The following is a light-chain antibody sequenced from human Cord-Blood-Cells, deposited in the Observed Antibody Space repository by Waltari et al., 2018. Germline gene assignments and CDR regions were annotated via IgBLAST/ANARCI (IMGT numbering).Light chain of an antibody. J-gene: IGKJ1*01. CDR2: DAS. CDR3: QQYNRYST. V-gene: IGKV1-5*01. Sequence: DIQTTQSPSTLSASVGDRVTITCRASQSISSWLAWYQQKPGKAPKLLIYDASSLESGVPSRFSGSGSGTEFTLPISSLHPDDFATYYCQQYNRYSTFGQGTKVEIK. CDR1: QSISSW.